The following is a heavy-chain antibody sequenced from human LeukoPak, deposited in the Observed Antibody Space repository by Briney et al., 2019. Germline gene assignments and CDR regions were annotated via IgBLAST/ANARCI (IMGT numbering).Heavy chain of an antibody. CDR2: IRYDGSNK. Sequence: GGSLRLSCAASGFTFSSYGMHWVRQAPGKGLEWVAFIRYDGSNKYYADSVKGRFTISRDNSKNTLYLQMNSLRAEDTAVYYCAKGGTNYYYGMDVWGQGTTVTVSS. V-gene: IGHV3-30*02. CDR3: AKGGTNYYYGMDV. CDR1: GFTFSSYG. J-gene: IGHJ6*02. D-gene: IGHD1-7*01.